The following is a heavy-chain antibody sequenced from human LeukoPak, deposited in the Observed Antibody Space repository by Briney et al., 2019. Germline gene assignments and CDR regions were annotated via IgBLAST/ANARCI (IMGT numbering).Heavy chain of an antibody. D-gene: IGHD3-3*01. CDR3: ARGSVYYDFWSGYWSTDI. CDR2: IYYSGST. J-gene: IGHJ3*02. V-gene: IGHV4-59*12. Sequence: AETLSLTCTVSGGSISSYYWSWIRQPPGKGLEWIGYIYYSGSTNYNPSLKSRVTISVDTSKNQFSLKLSSVTAADTAVYHCARGSVYYDFWSGYWSTDIWGQGTMVTLSS. CDR1: GGSISSYY.